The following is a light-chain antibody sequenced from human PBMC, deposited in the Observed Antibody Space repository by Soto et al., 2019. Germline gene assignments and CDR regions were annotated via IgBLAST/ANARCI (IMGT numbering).Light chain of an antibody. J-gene: IGKJ1*01. CDR1: QSVYSC. CDR2: RAS. V-gene: IGKV1-5*03. Sequence: DIQVTQSPSTLSASVGDRVTITCRASQSVYSCLAWYQQKPGKAPKLLIYRASSLKSGVPSRFSGSESGTEFTLSISSLQPDDYATYYCQQCNAYPWTFGQGTKVEIK. CDR3: QQCNAYPWT.